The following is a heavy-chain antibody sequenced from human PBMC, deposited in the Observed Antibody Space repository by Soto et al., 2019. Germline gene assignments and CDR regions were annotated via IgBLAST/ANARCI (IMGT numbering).Heavy chain of an antibody. Sequence: ASVKVSCKASGGTFSSYTISWVRQAPGQGLEWMGRIIPILGIANYAQKFQGRVTITADKSTSTAYMELSSLRSEDTAVYYCARAPPCSSTSCYNNWFDPWGQGTLVTVSS. D-gene: IGHD2-2*01. J-gene: IGHJ5*02. CDR2: IIPILGIA. V-gene: IGHV1-69*02. CDR1: GGTFSSYT. CDR3: ARAPPCSSTSCYNNWFDP.